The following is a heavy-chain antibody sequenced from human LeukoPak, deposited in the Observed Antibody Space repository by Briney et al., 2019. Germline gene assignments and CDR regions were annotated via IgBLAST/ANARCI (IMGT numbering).Heavy chain of an antibody. D-gene: IGHD2-2*02. Sequence: GGSLRLSCAASGFTFDDYAMHWVRQAPGKGLEWVSRITWNSGSIDYADSVKGRFTISRDNAKKSLYLQMNSLRTEDTAFYYCAKESQYCSIASCYKGFDYWGQGTLVTVSS. J-gene: IGHJ4*02. CDR1: GFTFDDYA. V-gene: IGHV3-9*01. CDR2: ITWNSGSI. CDR3: AKESQYCSIASCYKGFDY.